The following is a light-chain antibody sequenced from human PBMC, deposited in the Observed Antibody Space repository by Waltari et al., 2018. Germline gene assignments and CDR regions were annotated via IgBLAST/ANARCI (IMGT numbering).Light chain of an antibody. CDR3: MQARQTPRT. CDR2: LVS. V-gene: IGKV2-28*01. Sequence: DIVMTQSPLSLSVTPGEPASISCRSSQSLLHSSGNTFLDWYLQKPGQSPQLLIYLVSTRASGVPDRFSGSGSGTDFTLKISRVEAEDVGVYFCMQARQTPRTFGQGTKVEIK. CDR1: QSLLHSSGNTF. J-gene: IGKJ1*01.